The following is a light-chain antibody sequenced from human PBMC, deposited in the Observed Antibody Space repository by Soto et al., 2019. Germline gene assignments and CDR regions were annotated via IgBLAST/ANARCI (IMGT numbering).Light chain of an antibody. CDR2: DNN. J-gene: IGLJ2*01. Sequence: QSVLTQPPSVSAAPGQTVTISCSGRGSNIGSNSVSWYQQVPGTAPKLLLYDNNKRPSGIPDRLSGSKSGTSATLGITGLQTADEADYYGGTWESYLSVEVFGGGTKLTV. CDR3: GTWESYLSVEV. CDR1: GSNIGSNS. V-gene: IGLV1-51*01.